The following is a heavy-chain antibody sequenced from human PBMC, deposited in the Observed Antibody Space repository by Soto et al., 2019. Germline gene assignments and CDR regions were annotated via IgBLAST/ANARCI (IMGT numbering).Heavy chain of an antibody. CDR1: GFAFSDSA. CDR3: AKDPTTITRNPVWYDP. Sequence: GGSLRLSCAASGFAFSDSAMSWVRQAPGKGLEWVAAISSGGGNTYYADSVRGRVTISRDNSKNTLYLQLNNVRADDTAVYYCAKDPTTITRNPVWYDPWGQGTLVTVSS. J-gene: IGHJ5*02. CDR2: ISSGGGNT. V-gene: IGHV3-23*01. D-gene: IGHD3-3*01.